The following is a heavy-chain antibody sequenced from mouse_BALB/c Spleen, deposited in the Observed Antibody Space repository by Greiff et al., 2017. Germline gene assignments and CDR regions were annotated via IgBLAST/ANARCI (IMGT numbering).Heavy chain of an antibody. CDR1: GFTFSSYG. CDR2: ISSGGSYT. Sequence: EVMLVESGGDLVKPGGSLKLSCAASGFTFSSYGMSWVRQTPDKRLEWVATISSGGSYTYYPDSVKGRFTISRDNAKNTLYLQMSSLKSEDTAMYYCARHGTPYAMDYWGQGTSVTVSS. CDR3: ARHGTPYAMDY. D-gene: IGHD1-1*02. V-gene: IGHV5-6*01. J-gene: IGHJ4*01.